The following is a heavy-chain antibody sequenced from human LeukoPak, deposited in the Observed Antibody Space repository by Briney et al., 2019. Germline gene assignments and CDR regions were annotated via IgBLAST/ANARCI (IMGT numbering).Heavy chain of an antibody. Sequence: SETLSLTCTVSGGSISSYYWSWIRQPPGKGLEWIGYIYYSGSTYYNPSLKSRVTISVDTSKNQFSLKLSSVTAADTAVYYCARVFFLRYYFDYWGQGTLVTVSS. J-gene: IGHJ4*02. V-gene: IGHV4-59*08. D-gene: IGHD5-12*01. CDR1: GGSISSYY. CDR3: ARVFFLRYYFDY. CDR2: IYYSGST.